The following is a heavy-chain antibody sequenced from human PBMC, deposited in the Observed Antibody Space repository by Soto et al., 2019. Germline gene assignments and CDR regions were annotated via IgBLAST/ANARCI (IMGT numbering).Heavy chain of an antibody. D-gene: IGHD4-17*01. CDR1: GFSLSTNGVG. Sequence: SGPTLVNPTQTLTLTCSFSGFSLSTNGVGVGWIRQPPGKALEWLALIYWNDEKRYSPSLRSRLTITRDTSKNQVVLTMTNVDPVDAATYYCAHFRYYGEYPHFGYWGLGALVTVSS. V-gene: IGHV2-5*01. CDR3: AHFRYYGEYPHFGY. CDR2: IYWNDEK. J-gene: IGHJ4*02.